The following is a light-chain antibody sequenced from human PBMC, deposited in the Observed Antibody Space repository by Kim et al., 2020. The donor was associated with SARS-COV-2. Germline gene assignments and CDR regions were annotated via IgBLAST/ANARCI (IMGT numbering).Light chain of an antibody. CDR1: QGISNY. J-gene: IGKJ1*01. CDR3: QKYNSAPGT. CDR2: AAS. V-gene: IGKV1-27*01. Sequence: ATVEETVTITGRRRQGISNYGGWYQQKRGEAPKLIIYAASRVQGSVARRSGGRGSGKDFTITSSRLQPEDAANYYCQKYNSAPGTFGQGTKVDIK.